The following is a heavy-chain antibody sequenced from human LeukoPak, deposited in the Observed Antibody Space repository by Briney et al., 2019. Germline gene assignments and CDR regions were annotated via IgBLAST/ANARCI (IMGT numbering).Heavy chain of an antibody. V-gene: IGHV7-4-1*02. CDR1: GYTFTSYA. J-gene: IGHJ4*02. CDR2: INTNTGNP. Sequence: GASVKVSCKASGYTFTSYAMYWVRQAPGQGLEWMGWINTNTGNPTYAQGFTGRFVFSLDTSVSTAYLQISSLKAEDTAVYYCARVYAWDSSGWYRERYYFDYWGQGTLVTVSS. D-gene: IGHD6-19*01. CDR3: ARVYAWDSSGWYRERYYFDY.